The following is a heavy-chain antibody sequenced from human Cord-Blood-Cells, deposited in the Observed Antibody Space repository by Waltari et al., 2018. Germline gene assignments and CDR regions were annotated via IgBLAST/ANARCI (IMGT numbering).Heavy chain of an antibody. CDR2: INHSGST. V-gene: IGHV4-34*01. D-gene: IGHD3-10*01. CDR1: GGSFSGYY. CDR3: ASYYGSGSYYNDY. Sequence: QVQLQQWGAGLLKPSETLSLTCAVYGGSFSGYYWSWIRQPPGKGLEWIGEINHSGSTNYNPSLKSRVTISVDTSKNQFSLTLSSVTAADTAVYYCASYYGSGSYYNDYWGQGTLVTVSS. J-gene: IGHJ4*02.